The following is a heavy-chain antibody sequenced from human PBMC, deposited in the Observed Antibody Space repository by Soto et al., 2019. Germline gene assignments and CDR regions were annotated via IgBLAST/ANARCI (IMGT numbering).Heavy chain of an antibody. Sequence: ASVKVSCKASGYTFTSYYMHWVRQAPGQGLEWMGIINPSGGSTSYAQKFQGRVTMTRDTSTSTVYMELSSLRSEDTAVYYCATFTVTTRGYYYYGMDVWGQGTTVTVSS. CDR3: ATFTVTTRGYYYYGMDV. J-gene: IGHJ6*02. CDR1: GYTFTSYY. CDR2: INPSGGST. V-gene: IGHV1-46*03. D-gene: IGHD4-17*01.